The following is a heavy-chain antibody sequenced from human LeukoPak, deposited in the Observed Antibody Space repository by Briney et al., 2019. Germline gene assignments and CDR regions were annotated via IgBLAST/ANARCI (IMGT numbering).Heavy chain of an antibody. Sequence: ASVKVSCKASGYTFTSYYMHWVRQAPGQGLEWMGWINTNTENPTYAQGFTGRFVFSLDTSVSTAYLQISSLKAEDTAVYYCARAPTGDSSGYYYPRYFDYWGQGTLVTVSS. J-gene: IGHJ4*02. D-gene: IGHD3-22*01. CDR1: GYTFTSYY. CDR2: INTNTENP. CDR3: ARAPTGDSSGYYYPRYFDY. V-gene: IGHV7-4-1*02.